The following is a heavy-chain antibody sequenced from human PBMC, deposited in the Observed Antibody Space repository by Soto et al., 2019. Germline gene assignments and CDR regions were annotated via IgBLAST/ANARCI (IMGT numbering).Heavy chain of an antibody. J-gene: IGHJ6*02. D-gene: IGHD1-26*01. Sequence: QVQLVQSGAEVKKPGASVKVSCKASGYTFTGYSIHWVRQAPGQRLEWMGWIDAANGNTKYSRRSQGRVSITSDTSASTAYMELSGLRSEDTAVYYCGRSVVGATGEILYNAMDVWGQGTTVTVSS. V-gene: IGHV1-3*01. CDR1: GYTFTGYS. CDR2: IDAANGNT. CDR3: GRSVVGATGEILYNAMDV.